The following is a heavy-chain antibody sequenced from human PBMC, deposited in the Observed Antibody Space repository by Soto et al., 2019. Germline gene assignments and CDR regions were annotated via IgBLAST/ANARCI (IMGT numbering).Heavy chain of an antibody. CDR3: ARLRCSGDRCLCKGPFNC. CDR1: GASMNNYY. V-gene: IGHV4-59*08. Sequence: PSETLSLTCTVSGASMNNYYWTWIRQPPGKGLEWIGYIYYSGSTIYNPSLESRVTISVDTSKNQFSLKLTSVTAADAALYYCARLRCSGDRCLCKGPFNCCDQVYLVTVSS. D-gene: IGHD2-21*02. J-gene: IGHJ4*02. CDR2: IYYSGST.